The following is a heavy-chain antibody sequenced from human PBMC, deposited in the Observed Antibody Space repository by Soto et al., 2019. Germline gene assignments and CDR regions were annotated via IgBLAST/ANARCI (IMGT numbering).Heavy chain of an antibody. D-gene: IGHD5-12*01. CDR3: ARETGVATSFGYYYYYMDV. CDR1: GFTFSSYD. J-gene: IGHJ6*03. CDR2: IGTAGDT. Sequence: AGGSLRLSCAASGFTFSSYDMHWVRQATGKGLEWVSAIGTAGDTYYPGSVKGRFTISRENAKNSLYLQMNSLRAGDTAVYYCARETGVATSFGYYYYYMDVWGKGTTVTVSS. V-gene: IGHV3-13*01.